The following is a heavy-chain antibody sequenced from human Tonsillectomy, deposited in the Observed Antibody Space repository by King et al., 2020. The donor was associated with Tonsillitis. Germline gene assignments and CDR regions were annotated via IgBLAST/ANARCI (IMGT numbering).Heavy chain of an antibody. CDR2: INPNSGGT. V-gene: IGHV1-2*04. Sequence: QLVQSGAEVKKPGASVKVSCKASGYTFTGYYMHWVRQAPGQGLEWMGWINPNSGGTNYAQKFQGWVTMTRDTSISTAYMELSRLRSDDTAVYYCARVATITEYYFDYWGQGTLVTVSS. CDR3: ARVATITEYYFDY. J-gene: IGHJ4*02. CDR1: GYTFTGYY. D-gene: IGHD5-12*01.